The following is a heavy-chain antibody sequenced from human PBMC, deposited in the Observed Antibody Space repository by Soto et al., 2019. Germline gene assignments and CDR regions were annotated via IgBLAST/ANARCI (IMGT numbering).Heavy chain of an antibody. D-gene: IGHD6-19*01. Sequence: ASVKVSCKASGYTFTSYGISWVRQAPGQGLEWMGWISAYNGNTNYAQRLQGRVTMTTDTSTSTAYMELRSLRSDDTAVYYCARDQIAVAVRLFDYWGQGTLVTVSS. CDR3: ARDQIAVAVRLFDY. CDR1: GYTFTSYG. J-gene: IGHJ4*02. CDR2: ISAYNGNT. V-gene: IGHV1-18*01.